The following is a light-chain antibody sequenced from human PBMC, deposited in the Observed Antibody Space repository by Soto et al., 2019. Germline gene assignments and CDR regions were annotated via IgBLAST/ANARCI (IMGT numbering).Light chain of an antibody. CDR3: CSYSDIYTLV. CDR1: SSDVGDYKS. CDR2: EVS. J-gene: IGLJ2*01. Sequence: QSVLTQPASVSGSPGQSIAISCSGTSSDVGDYKSVSWYQHHPGKVPKLVIFEVSNRPSGVSNRFSGAKSGNTAALTISGLQPEDEANYYCCSYSDIYTLVFGGGTQLTVL. V-gene: IGLV2-14*01.